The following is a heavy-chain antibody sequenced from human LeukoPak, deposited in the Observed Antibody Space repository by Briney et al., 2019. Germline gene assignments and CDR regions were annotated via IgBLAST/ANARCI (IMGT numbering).Heavy chain of an antibody. D-gene: IGHD6-13*01. CDR3: AKTRPLDSSSWSHGDY. J-gene: IGHJ4*02. CDR1: GLTFSNYA. Sequence: GGSLRLSCAASGLTFSNYAMTWVRQAPGKGLEWVSTIAGDGASTYYGDSVKGRFTISRDNSKNTLYLQMNSLRVEDTAVYYCAKTRPLDSSSWSHGDYWGQGTLVTVSS. V-gene: IGHV3-23*01. CDR2: IAGDGAST.